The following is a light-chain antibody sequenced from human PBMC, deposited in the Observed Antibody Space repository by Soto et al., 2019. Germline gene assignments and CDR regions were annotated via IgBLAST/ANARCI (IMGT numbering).Light chain of an antibody. CDR2: RNN. CDR3: AAWDDSLNVV. CDR1: SSNIGSYY. J-gene: IGLJ2*01. V-gene: IGLV1-47*01. Sequence: QSVLTQPPSASGTPGQRVTISCSGSSSNIGSYYVYWYQHLPGTAPKLPMYRNNQRPSGVPDRFSGSKSGTSASLAISGLRSEDEADYYCAAWDDSLNVVFGGGTKLTVL.